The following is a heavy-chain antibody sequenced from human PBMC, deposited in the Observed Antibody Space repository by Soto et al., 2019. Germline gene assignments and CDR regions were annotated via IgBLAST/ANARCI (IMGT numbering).Heavy chain of an antibody. CDR3: ARNGTYSSSLSQYSGMDV. CDR2: IVPMFGTA. J-gene: IGHJ6*02. CDR1: GGTFADFI. Sequence: QVQLVQSGAEVKEPGSSVKVSCKASGGTFADFIMNWVRQTPGQGLEWMGGIVPMFGTATYAEKFKGRVTISATGSTSTAYMELTILRSDDTAVYYCARNGTYSSSLSQYSGMDVWGQGTTVTVS. V-gene: IGHV1-69*01. D-gene: IGHD6-6*01.